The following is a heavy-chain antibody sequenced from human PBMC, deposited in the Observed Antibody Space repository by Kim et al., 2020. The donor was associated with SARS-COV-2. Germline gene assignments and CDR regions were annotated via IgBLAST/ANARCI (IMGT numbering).Heavy chain of an antibody. CDR3: ARDYIVSGWYYFDY. J-gene: IGHJ4*02. Sequence: GGSLRLSCAASGFTFSSYSMNWVRQAPGKGLEWVSSISSSSSYIYYADSVKGRFTISRDNAKNSLYLQMNSLRAEDTAVYYCARDYIVSGWYYFDYWGQGTLVTVSS. V-gene: IGHV3-21*01. CDR1: GFTFSSYS. CDR2: ISSSSSYI. D-gene: IGHD6-19*01.